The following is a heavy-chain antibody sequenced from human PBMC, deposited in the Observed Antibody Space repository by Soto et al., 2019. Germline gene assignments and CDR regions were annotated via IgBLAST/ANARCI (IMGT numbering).Heavy chain of an antibody. V-gene: IGHV4-30-4*01. Sequence: PSETLSLTCTVSGGSISSGDYYWSWIRQPPGKGLEWIGYIYYSGSTYYNPSLKSRVTISVDTSKNQFSLKLSSVTAADTAVYYCARLSGSITMIVVAPDDDYWGQGTLVTVSS. CDR3: ARLSGSITMIVVAPDDDY. CDR1: GGSISSGDYY. CDR2: IYYSGST. D-gene: IGHD3-22*01. J-gene: IGHJ4*02.